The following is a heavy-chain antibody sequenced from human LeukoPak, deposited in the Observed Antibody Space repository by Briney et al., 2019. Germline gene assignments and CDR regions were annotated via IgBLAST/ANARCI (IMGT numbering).Heavy chain of an antibody. J-gene: IGHJ4*02. CDR3: ARHALSGSSWPIFDY. V-gene: IGHV4-61*05. Sequence: SETLSLTCTVSGGSISSSSYYWGWISQPPGKALAWIGYIYYSGSTNYNPSLKSRVTISVDTSKNQFSLKLSSVTAADTAVYYCARHALSGSSWPIFDYWGQGTLVTVSS. CDR1: GGSISSSSYY. D-gene: IGHD6-13*01. CDR2: IYYSGST.